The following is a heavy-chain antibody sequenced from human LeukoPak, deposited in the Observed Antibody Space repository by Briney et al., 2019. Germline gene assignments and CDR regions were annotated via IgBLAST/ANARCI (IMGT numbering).Heavy chain of an antibody. Sequence: ASVTVSCKASGYTFTGYYMHWVRQAPGQGLEWMGWINPNSGGTNYAQDFQGRVTMTRDTSISTAYMDLSRLTSDDTAVYYCATGSTIFGYYWGQGTLVTVSS. CDR2: INPNSGGT. J-gene: IGHJ4*02. CDR1: GYTFTGYY. V-gene: IGHV1-2*02. CDR3: ATGSTIFGYY. D-gene: IGHD3-9*01.